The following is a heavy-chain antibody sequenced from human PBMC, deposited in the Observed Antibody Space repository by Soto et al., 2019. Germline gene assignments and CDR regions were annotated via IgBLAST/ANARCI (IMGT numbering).Heavy chain of an antibody. J-gene: IGHJ6*02. V-gene: IGHV4-34*01. D-gene: IGHD3-3*01. CDR2: TSHSGIT. CDR3: ARGDCDFWSGYCRGPRADV. Sequence: VQLQQWGAGLLKPSETLSLTCTVYGESFSGYYYTWIRQPPGKGLEWIGETSHSGITNYNPSLKSRVTISVDTSSNQFSLTLTSVTAADTAVYYCARGDCDFWSGYCRGPRADVWGQGTTVTVSS. CDR1: GESFSGYY.